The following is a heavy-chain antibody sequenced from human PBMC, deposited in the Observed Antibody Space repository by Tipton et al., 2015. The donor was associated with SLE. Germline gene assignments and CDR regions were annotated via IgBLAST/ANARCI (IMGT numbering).Heavy chain of an antibody. CDR3: VRGAAAGYYYYYYMDI. CDR1: GGSINNYY. Sequence: TLSLTCTVSGGSINNYYWAWIRQPPGKGLQWIGHIYYSGSTNYNPSLKSRVTISVDTSKNQFSLKLSSVTAADTAVYYCVRGAAAGYYYYYYMDIWGKGTTVTVSS. V-gene: IGHV4-59*01. D-gene: IGHD6-13*01. J-gene: IGHJ6*03. CDR2: IYYSGST.